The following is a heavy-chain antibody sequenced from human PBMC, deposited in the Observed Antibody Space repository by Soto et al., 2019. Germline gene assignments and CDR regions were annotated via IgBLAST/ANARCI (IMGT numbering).Heavy chain of an antibody. CDR2: INHSGST. CDR3: ARGGGSCSSTSCYYRDYYYYYMDV. V-gene: IGHV4-34*01. CDR1: GGSFSGYY. J-gene: IGHJ6*03. D-gene: IGHD2-2*01. Sequence: PSETLSLTCAVYGGSFSGYYWSWIRQPPGKGLEWIGEINHSGSTNYNPSLKSRVTISVDTSKNQFSLKLSSVTAADTAVYYCARGGGSCSSTSCYYRDYYYYYMDVWGKGTTVTVSS.